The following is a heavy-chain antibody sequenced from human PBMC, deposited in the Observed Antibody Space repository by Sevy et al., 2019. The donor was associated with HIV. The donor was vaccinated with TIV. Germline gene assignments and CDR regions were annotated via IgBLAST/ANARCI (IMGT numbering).Heavy chain of an antibody. J-gene: IGHJ6*02. CDR2: MNPNSGNT. Sequence: ASVKVSCKASGYTFTSYDINWVRQATGQGLEWMGWMNPNSGNTGYAQKFQGRVTMTRNTSISTAYMELSSLRSEDTAVYYCARSSYDFWSGYYSYYYYGMDVWGQGTTVIVSS. CDR3: ARSSYDFWSGYYSYYYYGMDV. CDR1: GYTFTSYD. D-gene: IGHD3-3*01. V-gene: IGHV1-8*01.